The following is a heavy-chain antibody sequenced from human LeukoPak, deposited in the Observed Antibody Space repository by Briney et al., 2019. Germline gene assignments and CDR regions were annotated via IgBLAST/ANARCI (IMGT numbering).Heavy chain of an antibody. J-gene: IGHJ4*02. D-gene: IGHD3-10*01. CDR1: EGTSTSFA. CDR3: ARAYYYGSGSYLFDY. CDR2: FIPIFGTA. V-gene: IGHV1-69*05. Sequence: SVKVSCKASEGTSTSFAISWVQKAPGQGLEGMGGFIPIFGTANYAQKFQGRVAITTDESTSTAYMELSSLRSEDTAVYYCARAYYYGSGSYLFDYWGQGTLVTVSS.